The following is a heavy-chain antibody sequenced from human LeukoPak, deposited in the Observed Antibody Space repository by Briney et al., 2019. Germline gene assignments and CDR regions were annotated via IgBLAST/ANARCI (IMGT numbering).Heavy chain of an antibody. Sequence: SETLSLTCAVYGGSFSGYYWSWIRQPPGKGLEWIGEINHSGSTNYNPSLKSRVTISVDTSKNQFSLKLSSVTAADTAVYYCARKSPVSRYSSGWYVGYYFDYWGQGTLVTVSS. CDR1: GGSFSGYY. J-gene: IGHJ4*02. CDR3: ARKSPVSRYSSGWYVGYYFDY. CDR2: INHSGST. D-gene: IGHD6-19*01. V-gene: IGHV4-34*01.